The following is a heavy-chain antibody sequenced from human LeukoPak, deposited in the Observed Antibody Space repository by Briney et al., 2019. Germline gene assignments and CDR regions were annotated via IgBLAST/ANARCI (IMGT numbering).Heavy chain of an antibody. D-gene: IGHD5-18*01. V-gene: IGHV4-30-2*01. CDR1: GGSISSGGYS. CDR2: IYHSGST. CDR3: ARGRYSYGCFDY. Sequence: PSETLSLTCAVSGGSISSGGYSWSWIRQPPGKGLEWIGYIYHSGSTYYNPPLKSRVTISVDRSKNQFSLKLSSVTAADTAVYYCARGRYSYGCFDYWGQGTLVTVSS. J-gene: IGHJ4*02.